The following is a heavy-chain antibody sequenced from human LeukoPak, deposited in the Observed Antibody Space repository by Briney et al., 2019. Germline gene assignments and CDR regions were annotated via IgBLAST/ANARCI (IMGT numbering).Heavy chain of an antibody. CDR3: ASGYCSGGSCYGLLDY. CDR2: IIAYNGNT. CDR1: GYTFTTYG. V-gene: IGHV1-18*01. J-gene: IGHJ4*02. D-gene: IGHD2-15*01. Sequence: ASVKGSCKASGYTFTTYGFSWGRQAPGQGLEGRGWIIAYNGNTNYAQKLQGRVTMTTDTSTKTAYMELRRLRSDDTAVYYCASGYCSGGSCYGLLDYWGQGTLVIVSS.